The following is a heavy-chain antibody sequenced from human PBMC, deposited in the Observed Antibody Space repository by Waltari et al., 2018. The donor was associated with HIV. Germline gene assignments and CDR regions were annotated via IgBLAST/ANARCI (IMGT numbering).Heavy chain of an antibody. V-gene: IGHV3-7*04. CDR1: GFTFSSYW. J-gene: IGHJ4*02. CDR2: IKQDGSEK. D-gene: IGHD3-10*01. Sequence: EMQLVESGGGLVQPGGSLRLSCAASGFTFSSYWMSWVRHAPGEGREWVANIKQDGSEKYYVDSVNGRCTISRDNAENSLYMQMNSLRAEDTAGYYCGRGGFYGSGSKFNWGQGTLVTVSS. CDR3: GRGGFYGSGSKFN.